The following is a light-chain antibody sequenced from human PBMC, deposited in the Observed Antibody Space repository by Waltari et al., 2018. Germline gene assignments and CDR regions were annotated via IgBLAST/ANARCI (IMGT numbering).Light chain of an antibody. CDR2: TVS. J-gene: IGKJ1*01. CDR1: QSLVNSEGITY. CDR3: MQGTHWPRT. Sequence: DVVMTQSPLSLPVTLGQPASISCRSSQSLVNSEGITYLNWFQPSPGKSPGRLILTVSNRDSGIPDRFSGSGSSTDFARKISRVEAKDVGVYYCMQGTHWPRTFGQGTKVEIK. V-gene: IGKV2-30*01.